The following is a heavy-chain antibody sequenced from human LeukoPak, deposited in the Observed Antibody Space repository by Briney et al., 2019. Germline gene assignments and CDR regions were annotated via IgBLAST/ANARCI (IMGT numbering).Heavy chain of an antibody. CDR3: ARRDCVGDCYSSWFDP. CDR1: GYTFTNYF. V-gene: IGHV1-46*01. J-gene: IGHJ5*02. D-gene: IGHD2-21*02. CDR2: INPRRDST. Sequence: ASVKVSCKASGYTFTNYFMHWVRQAPGQGLEWMGIINPRRDSTGYAQKFQGRITMTTDMSTRTVYMGLSSLESEDTAVYYCARRDCVGDCYSSWFDPWGQGTLVTVSS.